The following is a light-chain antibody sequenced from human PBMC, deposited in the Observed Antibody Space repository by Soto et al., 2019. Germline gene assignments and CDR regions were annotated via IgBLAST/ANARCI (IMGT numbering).Light chain of an antibody. V-gene: IGKV1-5*01. CDR3: QQYNSYSPWT. J-gene: IGKJ1*01. CDR1: QSISSW. Sequence: DIQMTQSPSTLSASVGDRVTITCRASQSISSWLAWYQQKAGKAPKFLIYDASSLESGVPSRFSGSGSGTEFTLTISSLQPDDFATYYCQQYNSYSPWTFGQGTKVEIK. CDR2: DAS.